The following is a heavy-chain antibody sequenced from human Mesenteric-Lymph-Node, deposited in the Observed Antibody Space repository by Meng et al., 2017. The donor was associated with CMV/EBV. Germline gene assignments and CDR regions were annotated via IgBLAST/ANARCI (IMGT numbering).Heavy chain of an antibody. CDR1: GGTFSSYA. D-gene: IGHD1-26*01. J-gene: IGHJ4*02. CDR3: ARGYSGSYKEFDY. V-gene: IGHV1-69*04. Sequence: CKASGGTFSSYAISWVRQAPGQGLGWMGRIIPILGMANYAQKFQVRVTITADKSTSTAYMELSSLRSEDTAVYYCARGYSGSYKEFDYWGQGTLVTVSS. CDR2: IIPILGMA.